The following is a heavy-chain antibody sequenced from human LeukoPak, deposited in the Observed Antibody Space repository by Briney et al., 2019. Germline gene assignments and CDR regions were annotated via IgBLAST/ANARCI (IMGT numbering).Heavy chain of an antibody. J-gene: IGHJ4*02. Sequence: KPSETLSLTCTVSGGSISSYYWSWIRQPPGKGLEWIGYIYYSGSTNYNPSLKSRVTISVDTSKNQFSLKLSSVTAADTAVYYCAREERYGSSYDYWGQGTLVTVSS. V-gene: IGHV4-59*01. CDR3: AREERYGSSYDY. D-gene: IGHD3-10*01. CDR1: GGSISSYY. CDR2: IYYSGST.